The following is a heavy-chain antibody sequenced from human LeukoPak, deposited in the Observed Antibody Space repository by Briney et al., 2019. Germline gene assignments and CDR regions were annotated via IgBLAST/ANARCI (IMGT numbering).Heavy chain of an antibody. CDR3: ARDHWNYVSGHDSQDDY. CDR1: GFTFSSYA. D-gene: IGHD1-7*01. Sequence: GGSLRLSCAASGFTFSSYAMHWVRQAPGKGLEWVAVISYDGSNKYYADSVKGRFTISRDNSKNTLYLQMNSLRAEDTAVYYCARDHWNYVSGHDSQDDYWGQGTLVTVSS. CDR2: ISYDGSNK. J-gene: IGHJ4*02. V-gene: IGHV3-30*04.